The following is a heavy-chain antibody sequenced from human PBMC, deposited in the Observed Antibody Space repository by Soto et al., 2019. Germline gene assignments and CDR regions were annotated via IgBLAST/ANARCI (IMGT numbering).Heavy chain of an antibody. V-gene: IGHV2-5*02. D-gene: IGHD5-12*01. CDR3: THRPEVATTEYFRH. CDR2: IYWDDDT. Sequence: QITLKESGPTLVKPTQTLTLTCSFTGFSLTTSGVGVGWIRQPPGKDLEWLGIIYWDDDTRHSPPLQRRLTITKDTSKNPVVLTMTNMDPVDTATYYCTHRPEVATTEYFRHWGQGTLVTVSS. J-gene: IGHJ1*01. CDR1: GFSLTTSGVG.